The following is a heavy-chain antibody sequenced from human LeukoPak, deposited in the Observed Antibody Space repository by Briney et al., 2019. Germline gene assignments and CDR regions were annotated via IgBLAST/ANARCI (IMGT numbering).Heavy chain of an antibody. CDR1: GFTFSSYS. Sequence: GGSLRLSRAASGFTFSSYSMNWVRQAPGKGLEWVSSISSSSSYIYYADSVKGRFTISRDNAKNSLYLQMNSLRAEDTAVYYCARGGFGGLRYYYYYMDVWGKGTTVTVSS. V-gene: IGHV3-21*01. CDR2: ISSSSSYI. J-gene: IGHJ6*03. D-gene: IGHD3-10*01. CDR3: ARGGFGGLRYYYYYMDV.